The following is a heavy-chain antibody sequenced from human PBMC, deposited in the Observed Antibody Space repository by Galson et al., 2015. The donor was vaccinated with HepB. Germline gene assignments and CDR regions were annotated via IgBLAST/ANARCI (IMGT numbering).Heavy chain of an antibody. Sequence: ETLSLTCTVSGGSISSYYWSWIRQPAGKGLEWIGRIYTSGSTNYNPSLKSRVTMSVDTSKNQFSLKLSSVTAADTAVYYCARFVRDFWSGYYTGIDELGYYYYMDVWGKGTTVTVSS. CDR3: ARFVRDFWSGYYTGIDELGYYYYMDV. V-gene: IGHV4-4*07. CDR1: GGSISSYY. D-gene: IGHD3-3*01. J-gene: IGHJ6*03. CDR2: IYTSGST.